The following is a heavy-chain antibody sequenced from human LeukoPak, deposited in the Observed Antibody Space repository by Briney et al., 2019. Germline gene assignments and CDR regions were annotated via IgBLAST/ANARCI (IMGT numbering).Heavy chain of an antibody. CDR1: GFTFSSYG. CDR3: ARGIAVAGTFRDAPFDY. J-gene: IGHJ4*02. CDR2: ISYDGSNK. V-gene: IGHV3-30*03. D-gene: IGHD6-19*01. Sequence: GGSLRLSCAASGFTFSSYGMHWVRQAPGKGLEWVAVISYDGSNKYYADSVKGRFTISRDNAKNSLYLQMNSLRAEDTAVYYCARGIAVAGTFRDAPFDYWGQGTLVTVSS.